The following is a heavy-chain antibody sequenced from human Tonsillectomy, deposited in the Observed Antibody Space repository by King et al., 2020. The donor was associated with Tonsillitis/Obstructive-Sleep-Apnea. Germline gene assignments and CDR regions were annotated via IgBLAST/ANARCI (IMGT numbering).Heavy chain of an antibody. J-gene: IGHJ3*02. V-gene: IGHV3-49*04. D-gene: IGHD3-10*01. Sequence: EVQLVESGGGLVQPGRSLRLSCTASGFTFGDYAMSWVRQAPGKGLEWVGFIRSKAYGGTTEYAASVKGRFTISRDDSKSIAYLQMNSLKTEDTAVYYCTRVPTGDEDAFDIWGQGTMVTVSS. CDR2: IRSKAYGGTT. CDR1: GFTFGDYA. CDR3: TRVPTGDEDAFDI.